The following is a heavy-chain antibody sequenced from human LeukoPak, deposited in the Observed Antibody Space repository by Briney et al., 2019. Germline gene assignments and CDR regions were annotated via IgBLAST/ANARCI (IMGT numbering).Heavy chain of an antibody. V-gene: IGHV3-7*01. CDR3: ATLDSTKSVF. CDR1: EFRFGRDW. J-gene: IGHJ1*01. Sequence: PGGSLRLSCVASEFRFGRDWSSWVRQAPGKGLEWVACIKPDGSEEYYVGSVRGRFTVSVDNGKNSLYLQMNGLRAADTARYYCATLDSTKSVFWGRGTAVTVSS. CDR2: IKPDGSEE. D-gene: IGHD2-2*01.